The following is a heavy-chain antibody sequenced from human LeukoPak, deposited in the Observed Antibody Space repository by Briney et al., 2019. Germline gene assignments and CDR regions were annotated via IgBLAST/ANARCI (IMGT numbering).Heavy chain of an antibody. D-gene: IGHD4-23*01. CDR1: GGSFSGYY. CDR3: AGTVVTEDWYFDL. CDR2: IYYSGST. J-gene: IGHJ2*01. Sequence: SETLSLTCAVYGGSFSGYYWGWIRQPPGKGLEWIGSIYYSGSTYYNPSLKSRVTISVDTSKNQFSLKLSSVTAADTAVYYCAGTVVTEDWYFDLWGRGTLVTVSS. V-gene: IGHV4-39*01.